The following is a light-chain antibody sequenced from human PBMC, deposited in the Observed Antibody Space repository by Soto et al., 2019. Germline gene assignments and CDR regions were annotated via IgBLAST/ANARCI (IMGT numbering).Light chain of an antibody. V-gene: IGKV3-20*01. CDR2: GAS. CDR1: QSVSSSY. CDR3: QQYGSSQFT. Sequence: EIVLTQSPGTLSLSPGERATLSCRASQSVSSSYLAWYQQKPGQAPRLLIYGASSRATGIPDRFSGSGSGTDFTYRISRLEPEGFAVYYCQQYGSSQFTFGAGTKVVIK. J-gene: IGKJ3*01.